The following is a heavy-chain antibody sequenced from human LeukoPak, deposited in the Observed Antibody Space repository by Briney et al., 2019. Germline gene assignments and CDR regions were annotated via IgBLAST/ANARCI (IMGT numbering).Heavy chain of an antibody. D-gene: IGHD3-10*01. CDR1: RDSISLYY. J-gene: IGHJ4*02. Sequence: PSETLSLTCTVSRDSISLYYWNWIRLPPGKGLEWIGSIYYSGSTYYNPSLKSRVTISVDTSKNQFSLKLSSVTAADTAVYYCARRLVLWFGELFDYWGQGTLVTVSS. CDR2: IYYSGST. V-gene: IGHV4-59*05. CDR3: ARRLVLWFGELFDY.